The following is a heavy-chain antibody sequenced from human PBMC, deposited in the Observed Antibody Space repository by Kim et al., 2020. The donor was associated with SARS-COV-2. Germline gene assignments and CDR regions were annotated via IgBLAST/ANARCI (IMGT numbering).Heavy chain of an antibody. J-gene: IGHJ6*02. V-gene: IGHV1-69*01. D-gene: IGHD2-8*02. Sequence: KSQRRVTITADESTSTAYMELSSLRSEDTAVYYCARGPGGSDYYYYGMDVWGQGTTVTVSS. CDR3: ARGPGGSDYYYYGMDV.